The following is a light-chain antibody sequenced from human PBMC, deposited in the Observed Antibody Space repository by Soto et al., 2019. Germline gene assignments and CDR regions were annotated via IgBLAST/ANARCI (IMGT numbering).Light chain of an antibody. Sequence: QSVLTQPPSASGAPGQRGTISCSGSSSNIGNNTVNWYQQLPETAPKLLIYSNDQRPSGVTDRFSGSKSGTSASLAISGLQSEDEADYYCAAWDDSLNSVVFGGGTKLTVL. CDR1: SSNIGNNT. CDR2: SND. J-gene: IGLJ2*01. CDR3: AAWDDSLNSVV. V-gene: IGLV1-44*01.